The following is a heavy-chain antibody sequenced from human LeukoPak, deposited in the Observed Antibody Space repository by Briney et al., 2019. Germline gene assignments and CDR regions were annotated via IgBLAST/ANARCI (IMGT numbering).Heavy chain of an antibody. CDR3: AKGLGTTVTYYYYGMDV. Sequence: GGSLRLSCAASGFTFSNYAMSWVRQAPGKGLEWVSAISGSGGSTYYADSVKGRFTISRDNSKNTLYLQMNSLRAEDTAVYYCAKGLGTTVTYYYYGMDVWGQGTTVTVSS. CDR2: ISGSGGST. CDR1: GFTFSNYA. V-gene: IGHV3-23*01. D-gene: IGHD4-17*01. J-gene: IGHJ6*02.